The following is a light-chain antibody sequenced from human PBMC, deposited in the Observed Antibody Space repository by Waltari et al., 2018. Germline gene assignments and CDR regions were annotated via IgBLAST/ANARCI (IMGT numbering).Light chain of an antibody. CDR2: VNSDGSH. V-gene: IGLV4-69*01. Sequence: QLVLTQSPSASASLGASVKLTCTLSSGHSSNIIAWHQQQPEKGPRYLMKVNSDGSHSKGDELPDRCSGSSSGAERYLTISSLQAEDEADYYGQTGGHGTWVFGGGTKLTVL. CDR1: SGHSSNI. CDR3: QTGGHGTWV. J-gene: IGLJ3*02.